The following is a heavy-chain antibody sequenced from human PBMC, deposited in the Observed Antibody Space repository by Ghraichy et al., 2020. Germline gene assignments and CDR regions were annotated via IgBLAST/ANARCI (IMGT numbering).Heavy chain of an antibody. Sequence: GGSLRLSCAASGFTFSGYWMHWARQAPGKGLVWVSHINSDGNNINYADAVRGRFTISRDNAKNTLYLQMSSLRDDDMAVYYCTRGAAGDESYPGLAFDIWGQGTMVSVSS. CDR3: TRGAAGDESYPGLAFDI. J-gene: IGHJ3*02. CDR1: GFTFSGYW. CDR2: INSDGNNI. D-gene: IGHD1-26*01. V-gene: IGHV3-74*01.